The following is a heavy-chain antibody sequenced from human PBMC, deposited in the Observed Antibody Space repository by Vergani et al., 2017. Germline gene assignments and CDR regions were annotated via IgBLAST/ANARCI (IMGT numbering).Heavy chain of an antibody. D-gene: IGHD6-19*01. V-gene: IGHV4-39*01. Sequence: QLQLQESGPGLVKPSATLSLTCSVSGASIRSSNYYWGWIRQPPGKGLEWIASIYYSGSTYYNPSLKSRVTIPVDTSKNQFSLKLRSVTAADTAVYFCAGHSTVEWLVKLGWIDPWGQGILVTVSS. CDR2: IYYSGST. CDR3: AGHSTVEWLVKLGWIDP. CDR1: GASIRSSNYY. J-gene: IGHJ5*02.